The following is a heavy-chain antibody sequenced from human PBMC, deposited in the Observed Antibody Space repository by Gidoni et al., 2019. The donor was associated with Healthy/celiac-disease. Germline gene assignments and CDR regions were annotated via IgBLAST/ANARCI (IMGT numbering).Heavy chain of an antibody. CDR2: ISAYNGNT. CDR3: ARSSRNWFDP. Sequence: QVQLVQSGAEVKTPGASVQVFCKASGYTFTSYGISGVRHGPGQGFEWMGWISAYNGNTNYAQKLQGSVTMTTGTSTSTAYMELRSLRSDDTAVYYCARSSRNWFDPWGQGTLVTVSS. CDR1: GYTFTSYG. J-gene: IGHJ5*02. V-gene: IGHV1-18*01.